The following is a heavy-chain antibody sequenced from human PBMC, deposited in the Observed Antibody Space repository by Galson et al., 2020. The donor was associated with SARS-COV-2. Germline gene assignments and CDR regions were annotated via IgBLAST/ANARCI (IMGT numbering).Heavy chain of an antibody. CDR2: IYPNGRT. J-gene: IGHJ2*01. Sequence: SETLSLTCAVSGYSVSTTNYWGWVRLAPGKGLEWIGSIYPNGRTYYNPSLESRVTISVDTSRNQFSLTLASVTAADTAFYYCARQGVNMIVLVTVPGWFFDLWGRGTLVTVSP. CDR1: GYSVSTTNY. CDR3: ARQGVNMIVLVTVPGWFFDL. V-gene: IGHV4-38-2*01. D-gene: IGHD2-21*02.